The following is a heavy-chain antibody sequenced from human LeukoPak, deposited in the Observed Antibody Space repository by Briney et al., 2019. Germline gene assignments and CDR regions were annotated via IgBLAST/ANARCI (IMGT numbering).Heavy chain of an antibody. V-gene: IGHV3-20*04. J-gene: IGHJ4*02. CDR1: GCSIGDYG. Sequence: GGSLSLSCATSGCSIGDYGQSWVRRAPGPGLELLCAINYNGAITDYADSAKGRFTISRDNAKNSLYMRMDSLRAEDTAFYYCARDSLGPSFSVSHFDLWGQGTLVTVSS. CDR3: ARDSLGPSFSVSHFDL. D-gene: IGHD3-3*02. CDR2: INYNGAIT.